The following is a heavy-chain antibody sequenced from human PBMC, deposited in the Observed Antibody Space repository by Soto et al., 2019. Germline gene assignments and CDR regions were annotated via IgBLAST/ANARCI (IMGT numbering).Heavy chain of an antibody. D-gene: IGHD3-3*01. CDR1: GFTFSSYG. CDR2: ISYDGSNK. CDR3: AKEVWSGPMDV. V-gene: IGHV3-30*18. J-gene: IGHJ6*02. Sequence: QVQLVESGGGVVQPGRSLRLSCAASGFTFSSYGMHWVRQAPGKGLEWVAVISYDGSNKYYADSVKGRFTISRDNSKHTLYLQMNSLRAEDTAVYYCAKEVWSGPMDVWGPGTTVTVSS.